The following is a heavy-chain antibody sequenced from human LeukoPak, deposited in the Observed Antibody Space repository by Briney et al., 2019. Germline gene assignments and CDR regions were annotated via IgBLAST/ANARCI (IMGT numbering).Heavy chain of an antibody. J-gene: IGHJ4*02. CDR2: IYYSGSS. D-gene: IGHD5-24*01. Sequence: SETLSLTCSVSGGSISSSSSYWGWIRQPPGKGLEWIGSIYYSGSSFDNPALKSRVTISVDTSKNQLSLKLSSVTAADTAVYYCARHRSGWLQSSFDYWGQGTLVTVSS. V-gene: IGHV4-39*01. CDR3: ARHRSGWLQSSFDY. CDR1: GGSISSSSSY.